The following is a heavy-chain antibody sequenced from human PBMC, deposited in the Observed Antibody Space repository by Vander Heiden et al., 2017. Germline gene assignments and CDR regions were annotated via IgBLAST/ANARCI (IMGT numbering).Heavy chain of an antibody. CDR1: ACIFSDYA. J-gene: IGHJ2*01. CDR2: ITYRGADT. V-gene: IGHV3-23*01. D-gene: IGHD2-21*01. Sequence: EVHPLEAGGGLVQPGGSLRLSCDASACIFSDYAMSWVRQAPGKGLEWVSTITYRGADTFYGDSLKGRCTISRDDSKNILYLQMNSLRVEDTALYYCAKRVVARSGPFNWYFDLWGRGTLVTVSS. CDR3: AKRVVARSGPFNWYFDL.